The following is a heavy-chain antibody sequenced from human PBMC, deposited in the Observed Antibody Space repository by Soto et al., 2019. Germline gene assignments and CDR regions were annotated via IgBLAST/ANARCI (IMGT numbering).Heavy chain of an antibody. CDR3: AKVCITIFGVVTDYYYYMDV. J-gene: IGHJ6*03. V-gene: IGHV3-30*02. D-gene: IGHD3-3*01. CDR2: IWYDGISG. Sequence: GGSLRLSCAASGFTFSGYGMHWIRQAPGKGLEWVAFIWYDGISGDSVDSVKGRFTVSKDNSRNILYLEMNSLRAEDTAVYYCAKVCITIFGVVTDYYYYMDVWGKGTTVTVSS. CDR1: GFTFSGYG.